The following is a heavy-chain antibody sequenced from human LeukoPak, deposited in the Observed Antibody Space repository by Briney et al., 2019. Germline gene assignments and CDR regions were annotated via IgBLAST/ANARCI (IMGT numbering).Heavy chain of an antibody. V-gene: IGHV3-23*01. CDR1: GFTFSNYA. Sequence: GGSLRLSCAASGFTFSNYAMTWVRQAPGKGLECVSVISGSGDATNYADSVKGRFTISRDNSKSTLYVQMNSLRAEDAAVYYCAKSTSFYLDSWGQGTLVTVSS. CDR3: AKSTSFYLDS. CDR2: ISGSGDAT. J-gene: IGHJ4*02.